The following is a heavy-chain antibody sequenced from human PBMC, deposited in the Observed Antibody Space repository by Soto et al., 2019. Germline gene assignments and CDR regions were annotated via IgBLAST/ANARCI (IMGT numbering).Heavy chain of an antibody. CDR1: GFTFSSYA. V-gene: IGHV3-23*01. Sequence: EVQLLESGGGLVQPGGSLRLSCAASGFTFSSYAMSCVRQAPGKGLEWVSAISGSGGSTYYADSVKGRFTISRDNSKNTLYLQMNSLRAEDTAVYYCAKSLRSPYYYYMDVWGKGTTVTVSS. CDR3: AKSLRSPYYYYMDV. CDR2: ISGSGGST. J-gene: IGHJ6*03. D-gene: IGHD1-26*01.